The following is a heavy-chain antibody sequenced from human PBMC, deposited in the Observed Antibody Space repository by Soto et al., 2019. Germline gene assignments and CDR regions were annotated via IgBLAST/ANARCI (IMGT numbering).Heavy chain of an antibody. Sequence: PGGSLRLSCAASGFTFSSYAMHWVRQAPGKGLEWVAVISYDGSNKYYADSVKGRFTISRDSSKNTLYLQMNSLRAEDTAVYYCARDNVDYSNLRGLVYYYYGMDVWGQGTTVTVSS. CDR1: GFTFSSYA. CDR3: ARDNVDYSNLRGLVYYYYGMDV. D-gene: IGHD4-4*01. V-gene: IGHV3-30-3*01. J-gene: IGHJ6*02. CDR2: ISYDGSNK.